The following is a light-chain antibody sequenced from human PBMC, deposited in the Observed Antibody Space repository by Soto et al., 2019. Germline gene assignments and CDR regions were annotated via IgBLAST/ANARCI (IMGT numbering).Light chain of an antibody. CDR2: EVT. J-gene: IGLJ3*02. Sequence: QSVLTQPASVSGSPGQSITISCTGTSSDVGGYKYVSWYQQHPGKAPKLMIYEVTNRPSGVSNRFSGSKSGNTASLAITGLQAADEANYYCQSYDNSLSGSRVFGGGTKLTV. V-gene: IGLV2-14*01. CDR3: QSYDNSLSGSRV. CDR1: SSDVGGYKY.